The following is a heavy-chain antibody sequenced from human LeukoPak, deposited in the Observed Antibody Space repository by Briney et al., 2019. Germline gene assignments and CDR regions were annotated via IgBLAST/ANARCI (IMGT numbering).Heavy chain of an antibody. CDR1: GGSIRSSSYY. D-gene: IGHD4/OR15-4a*01. CDR2: IYSSGST. J-gene: IGHJ4*02. Sequence: SETLSLTCTVSGGSIRSSSYYWGWIRQPPGKGLEWIGSIYSSGSTYYNPSLKSRVTISLDTSKNQFSLKLSSVTTADTAVYYCARMGAIAGASANPDYWGQGTLVSVSS. V-gene: IGHV4-39*07. CDR3: ARMGAIAGASANPDY.